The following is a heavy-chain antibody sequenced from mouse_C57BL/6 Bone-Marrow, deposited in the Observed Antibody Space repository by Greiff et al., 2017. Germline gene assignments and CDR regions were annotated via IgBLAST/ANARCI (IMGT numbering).Heavy chain of an antibody. CDR1: GYTFTSYG. D-gene: IGHD3-1*01. Sequence: QVQLQQSGAELVRPGASVKLSCKASGYTFTSYGISWVKQRTGQGLEWIGEIYPRSGNTYYNEKFKGKATLTADKSSSTAYMELRSLTAEDSASYFYASYRAVWFAYWGQGTLVTVSA. J-gene: IGHJ3*01. V-gene: IGHV1-81*01. CDR3: ASYRAVWFAY. CDR2: IYPRSGNT.